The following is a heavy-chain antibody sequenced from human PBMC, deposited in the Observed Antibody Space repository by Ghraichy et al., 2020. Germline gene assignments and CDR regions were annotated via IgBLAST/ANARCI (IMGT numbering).Heavy chain of an antibody. CDR2: ISYDGSNK. Sequence: GGSLRLSCAASGFTFSSYAMHWVRQAPGKGLEWVAVISYDGSNKYYADSVKGRFTISRDNSKNTLYLQMNSLRAEDTAVYYCARGSGVVVITEGDYFDYWGQGTLVTVSS. D-gene: IGHD3-22*01. CDR1: GFTFSSYA. CDR3: ARGSGVVVITEGDYFDY. J-gene: IGHJ4*02. V-gene: IGHV3-30-3*01.